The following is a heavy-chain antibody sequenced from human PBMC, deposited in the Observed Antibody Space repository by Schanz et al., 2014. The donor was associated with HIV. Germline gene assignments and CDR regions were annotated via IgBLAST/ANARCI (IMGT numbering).Heavy chain of an antibody. Sequence: EVQLLDSGGGLVQPGGSLRLSCVASGFTFNNYAMTWVRQAPGKGLEWVSSISESGGRSYYADSVKGRFTISRDNSKNTLYLQMNSLRPEDTAVYYCAKDKSRHTYSSSSRFDPWGQGTLVTVSS. D-gene: IGHD6-13*01. CDR3: AKDKSRHTYSSSSRFDP. CDR1: GFTFNNYA. CDR2: ISESGGRS. J-gene: IGHJ5*02. V-gene: IGHV3-23*01.